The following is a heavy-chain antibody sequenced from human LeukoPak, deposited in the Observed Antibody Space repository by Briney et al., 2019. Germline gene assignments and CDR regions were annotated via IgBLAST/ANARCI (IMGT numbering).Heavy chain of an antibody. CDR1: GFTFSSYS. Sequence: GGSLRLSCAASGFTFSSYSMNWVRQAPGKGLEWVSSISSSSSYIYYADSVKGRFTISRDNSKNTVCLQMNSLRVEDTAVYYCARDPSGSGWSLSDWGQGTPVTVSS. V-gene: IGHV3-21*01. D-gene: IGHD6-19*01. CDR2: ISSSSSYI. CDR3: ARDPSGSGWSLSD. J-gene: IGHJ4*02.